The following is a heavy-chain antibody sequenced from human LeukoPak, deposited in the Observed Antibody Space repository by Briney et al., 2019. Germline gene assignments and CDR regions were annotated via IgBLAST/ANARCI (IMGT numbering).Heavy chain of an antibody. CDR3: ARQTGSGLFTLP. J-gene: IGHJ4*02. Sequence: SETLSLTCTVSGGSFSSSSYYWGWIRQPPGKGLEWVGSIYYSGSTYYNPSLKSRVTISVDTSKNQFSLKLSSVTAADTAVYYCARQTGSGLFTLPGGQGTLVTVSS. CDR2: IYYSGST. CDR1: GGSFSSSSYY. V-gene: IGHV4-39*01. D-gene: IGHD3-10*01.